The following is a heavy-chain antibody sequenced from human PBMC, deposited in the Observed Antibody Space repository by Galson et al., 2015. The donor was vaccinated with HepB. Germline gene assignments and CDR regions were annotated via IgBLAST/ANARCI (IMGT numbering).Heavy chain of an antibody. Sequence: SVKVSCKASGYTFTGYYMHWVRQAPGQGLEWMGRINPNSGATNYAQKFQGRVTMTRDTSISTAYMELSGLTSDDTALYYCATSRGNTAYTTKSAFDIWGQGTMVTVSS. V-gene: IGHV1-2*06. CDR1: GYTFTGYY. D-gene: IGHD2-2*02. J-gene: IGHJ3*02. CDR2: INPNSGAT. CDR3: ATSRGNTAYTTKSAFDI.